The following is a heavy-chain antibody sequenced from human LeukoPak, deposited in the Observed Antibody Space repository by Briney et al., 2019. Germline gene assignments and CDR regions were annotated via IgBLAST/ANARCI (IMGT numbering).Heavy chain of an antibody. V-gene: IGHV3-66*01. J-gene: IGHJ4*02. CDR1: GFTVSSNY. Sequence: GGSLRLSCAASGFTVSSNYMSWVRQAPGKGLEWFSVIYSGGSTYYADSVKGRFTISRDNSKNTLYLQMNSLRAEDTAVYYCAKAQYCSGGSCYSGRFDYWGQGTLVTVSS. CDR2: IYSGGST. CDR3: AKAQYCSGGSCYSGRFDY. D-gene: IGHD2-15*01.